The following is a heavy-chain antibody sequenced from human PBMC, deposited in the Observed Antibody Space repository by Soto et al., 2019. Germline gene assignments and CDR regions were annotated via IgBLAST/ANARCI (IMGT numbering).Heavy chain of an antibody. V-gene: IGHV4-39*01. CDR1: SFSINSSSYY. CDR2: IYFSGKT. D-gene: IGHD1-26*01. J-gene: IGHJ4*02. CDR3: ARRGSH. Sequence: DTLSLTCAISSFSINSSSYYWGWNRQTPGKGLEWIGTIYFSGKTYYNPPLKSRLTISVDRSKNQFALNLTSVTAADTAVYYFARRGSHWGPVPPGTVS.